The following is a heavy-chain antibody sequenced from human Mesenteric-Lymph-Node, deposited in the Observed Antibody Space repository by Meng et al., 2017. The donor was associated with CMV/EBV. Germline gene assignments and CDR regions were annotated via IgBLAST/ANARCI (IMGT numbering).Heavy chain of an antibody. J-gene: IGHJ3*02. CDR3: AKDLGNWNHVAYDAFDM. D-gene: IGHD1-14*01. CDR1: GFTFSNAW. V-gene: IGHV3-15*01. CDR2: IKSRADGGTT. Sequence: GESLKISCAASGFTFSNAWMSWVRQAPGKGLEWVGRIKSRADGGTTDYAAPVKGRFTVSRDDSENTLYLQMNSLRAKDTAVYYCAKDLGNWNHVAYDAFDMWGPGTMVTVSS.